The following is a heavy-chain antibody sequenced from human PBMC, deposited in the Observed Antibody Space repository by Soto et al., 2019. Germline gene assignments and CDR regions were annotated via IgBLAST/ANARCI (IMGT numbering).Heavy chain of an antibody. CDR3: ARDLAERGSSWYGDAFDI. Sequence: SETLSLTCTVSGGSISSGGYYWSWIRQHPGKGLEWIGYIYYSGSTYYNPSLKSRVTISVDTSKNQFSLKLSSVTAADTAVYYCARDLAERGSSWYGDAFDIWGQGTMVTVSS. CDR2: IYYSGST. D-gene: IGHD6-13*01. V-gene: IGHV4-31*03. CDR1: GGSISSGGYY. J-gene: IGHJ3*02.